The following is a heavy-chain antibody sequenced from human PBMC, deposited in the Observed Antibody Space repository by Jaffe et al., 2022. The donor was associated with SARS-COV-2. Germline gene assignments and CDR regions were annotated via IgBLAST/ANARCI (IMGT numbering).Heavy chain of an antibody. CDR3: ARESNVCHACSWFDP. V-gene: IGHV4-61*02. D-gene: IGHD2-2*01. Sequence: QVQLQESGPGLVKPSQTLSLTCTVSGGSISSGSYYWSWIRQPAGKGLEWIGRIYTSGSTNYNPSLKSRVTISVDTSKNQFSLKLSSVTAADTAVYYCARESNVCHACSWFDPWGQGTLVTVSS. CDR1: GGSISSGSYY. J-gene: IGHJ5*02. CDR2: IYTSGST.